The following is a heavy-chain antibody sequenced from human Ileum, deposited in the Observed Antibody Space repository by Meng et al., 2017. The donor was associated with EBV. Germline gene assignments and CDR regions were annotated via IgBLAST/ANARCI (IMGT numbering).Heavy chain of an antibody. Sequence: GAEVKKPGAPVTVSGKASGYIFTSADGNWVRQTPGQGLEWIGWMNPTSGRTGYAQKVQGRVTMTSNTSVSTAYLHLSSLTSEDTAVYYCARGTTKIRGIILPPPIWGQGPWSPSPQ. CDR1: GYIFTSAD. CDR3: ARGTTKIRGIILPPPI. D-gene: IGHD3-10*01. CDR2: MNPTSGRT. V-gene: IGHV1-8*01. J-gene: IGHJ1*01.